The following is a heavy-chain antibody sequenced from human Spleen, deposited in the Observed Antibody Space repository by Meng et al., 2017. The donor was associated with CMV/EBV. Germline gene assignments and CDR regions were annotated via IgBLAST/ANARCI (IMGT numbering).Heavy chain of an antibody. V-gene: IGHV1-69*10. D-gene: IGHD1-26*01. J-gene: IGHJ4*02. CDR2: IIPILNTA. Sequence: SVKVSCKASGGTFSSYPISWVRQAPGQGLEWMGGIIPILNTANYAQKFQGRVTITADKSTNTAYRELSSLRSEEPAVYYCARGGGWELPNDYWGQGTLVTVS. CDR3: ARGGGWELPNDY. CDR1: GGTFSSYP.